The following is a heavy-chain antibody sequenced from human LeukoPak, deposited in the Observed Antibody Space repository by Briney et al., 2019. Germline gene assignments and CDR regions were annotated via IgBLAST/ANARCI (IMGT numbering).Heavy chain of an antibody. CDR2: IYYGGST. J-gene: IGHJ4*02. CDR1: GGSISSYY. Sequence: PSETLSLTCTVSGGSISSYYWSWIRQPPGKGLEWIGYIYYGGSTNYNPSLKSRVTISVDTSKNQFSLKLSSVTAADTAVYYCAREGCSSTSCYGGGIFNYWGQGTLVTVSS. V-gene: IGHV4-59*01. CDR3: AREGCSSTSCYGGGIFNY. D-gene: IGHD2-2*01.